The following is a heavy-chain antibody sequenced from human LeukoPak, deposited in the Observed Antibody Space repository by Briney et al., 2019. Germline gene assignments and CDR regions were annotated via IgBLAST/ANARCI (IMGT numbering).Heavy chain of an antibody. D-gene: IGHD2-2*03. Sequence: GASVKVSCKASGYTFTSYGISWVRQAPGQGLEWMGWISAYNGNTNYAQKLQGRVTMTTDTSTSTAYMELRSLRSDDTAVYYCARDLWAGYCSSTSCYEDDYWGHGTLVTVSS. CDR3: ARDLWAGYCSSTSCYEDDY. V-gene: IGHV1-18*04. CDR1: GYTFTSYG. J-gene: IGHJ4*01. CDR2: ISAYNGNT.